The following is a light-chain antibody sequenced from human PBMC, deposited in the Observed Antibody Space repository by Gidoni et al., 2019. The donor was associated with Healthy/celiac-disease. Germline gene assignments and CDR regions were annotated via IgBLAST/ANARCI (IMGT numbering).Light chain of an antibody. CDR3: MQDLQTPRT. Sequence: DIVITQFPLSLPVTPGAPASISCRSILCLLHTNGSNYLDWYLQKPGQSPQLLIYLGSNRASGVPDRFSGSGSGTDFTLKISKVEAEDVGVYYCMQDLQTPRTFGAGTKVEIK. J-gene: IGKJ3*01. CDR1: LCLLHTNGSNY. CDR2: LGS. V-gene: IGKV2-28*01.